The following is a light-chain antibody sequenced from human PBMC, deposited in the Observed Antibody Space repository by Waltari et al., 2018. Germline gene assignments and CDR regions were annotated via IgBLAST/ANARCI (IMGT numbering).Light chain of an antibody. CDR1: QTIPRY. CDR2: GIS. J-gene: IGKJ4*01. V-gene: IGKV1-39*01. CDR3: QQSTSIPLT. Sequence: IQMTQSPSSLSASVGDRVIITCRASQTIPRYLNWYQQKPGKAPKLLIYGISNLRSGVPSTFSGSGSGTDFTLTISSLQPEDFATYYCQQSTSIPLTFGGGTKVDIK.